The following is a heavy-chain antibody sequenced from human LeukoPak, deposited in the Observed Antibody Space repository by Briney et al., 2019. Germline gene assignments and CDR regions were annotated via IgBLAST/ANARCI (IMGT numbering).Heavy chain of an antibody. V-gene: IGHV3-23*01. Sequence: GGCLRLSCAASGFTSSSYAMSWVRPAPGEGLEWVSVISGSGGSSCYADSVKGRFTISRDNSKNTLYVQINSLRAEDTAVYYCAKDRHDYGTDAFDIWGQGTMVTVSS. J-gene: IGHJ3*02. CDR1: GFTSSSYA. CDR3: AKDRHDYGTDAFDI. D-gene: IGHD4-17*01. CDR2: ISGSGGSS.